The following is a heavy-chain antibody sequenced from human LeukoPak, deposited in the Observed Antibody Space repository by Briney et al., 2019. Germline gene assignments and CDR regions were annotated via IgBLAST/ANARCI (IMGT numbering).Heavy chain of an antibody. V-gene: IGHV1-18*01. CDR2: ISAYNGNT. CDR1: GYTFTSYG. Sequence: ASVKVSCKASGYTFTSYGISWVRQAPGQGLEWMGWISAYNGNTNYAQKLQGRVTMTTDTSTSTAYMELRSLRSDDTAVYYCARVPTYYYGSDHYYYMDVWGKGTTVTISS. J-gene: IGHJ6*03. D-gene: IGHD3-10*01. CDR3: ARVPTYYYGSDHYYYMDV.